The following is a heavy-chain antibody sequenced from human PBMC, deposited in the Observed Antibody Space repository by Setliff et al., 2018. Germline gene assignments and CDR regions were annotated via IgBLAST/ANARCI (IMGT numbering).Heavy chain of an antibody. CDR3: ARSDGNFQYPDY. V-gene: IGHV4-61*09. CDR1: GASISSGNDF. Sequence: TLSLTCSVSGASISSGNDFWNWIRQPAGKGLEWIGNIYTNGGTDYSPSLRSRVTISLGTSKNQFSLQLTPVTAADTAIYYCARSDGNFQYPDYWGQGTLVTVS. J-gene: IGHJ4*01. D-gene: IGHD2-2*01. CDR2: IYTNGGT.